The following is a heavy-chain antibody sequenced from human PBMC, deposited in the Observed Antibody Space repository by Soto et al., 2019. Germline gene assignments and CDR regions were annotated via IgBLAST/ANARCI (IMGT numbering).Heavy chain of an antibody. J-gene: IGHJ6*02. D-gene: IGHD6-19*01. CDR1: GYTFINHG. Sequence: QAQLVQSGAEVKKPGASVKVSCKASGYTFINHGISWVRQAPGQGLEWMGGIRFYNDNTNYAPKFQGRVTMTTDTSTSTAHMELSSLRSEDTAVYYCARYNSVCCTYGMDVWGQGTTVTVSS. CDR3: ARYNSVCCTYGMDV. V-gene: IGHV1-18*01. CDR2: IRFYNDNT.